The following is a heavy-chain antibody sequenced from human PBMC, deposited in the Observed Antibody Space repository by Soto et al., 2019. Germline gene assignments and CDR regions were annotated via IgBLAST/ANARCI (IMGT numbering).Heavy chain of an antibody. CDR1: CGSISGHY. CDR2: IYPSGST. V-gene: IGHV4-4*07. CDR3: AREWSYRGNDF. J-gene: IGHJ4*02. Sequence: SETLSLTCTVSCGSISGHYWSWIRQSAGKGLEWIGRIYPSGSTDYNPSLNSRVTMSLDMSKNQFSLDLTSVTAADTAVYFCAREWSYRGNDFWGRGTLVTVSS. D-gene: IGHD5-12*01.